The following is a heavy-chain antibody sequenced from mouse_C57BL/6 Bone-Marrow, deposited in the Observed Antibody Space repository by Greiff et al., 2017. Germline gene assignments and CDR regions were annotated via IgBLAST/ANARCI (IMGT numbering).Heavy chain of an antibody. Sequence: EVMLVESGGGLVQPGGSLKLSCAASGFTFSDYYMYWVRQTPEKRLEWVAYISNGGGSTYYPDTVKGRFTISRDNAKNTLYLQMSRLKSEDTAMYYCARHGNSNLDYWGQGTTLTVSS. V-gene: IGHV5-12*01. J-gene: IGHJ2*01. D-gene: IGHD2-5*01. CDR1: GFTFSDYY. CDR2: ISNGGGST. CDR3: ARHGNSNLDY.